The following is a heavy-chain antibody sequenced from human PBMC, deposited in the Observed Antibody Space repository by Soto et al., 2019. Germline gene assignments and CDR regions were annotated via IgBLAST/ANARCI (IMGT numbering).Heavy chain of an antibody. D-gene: IGHD1-1*01. J-gene: IGHJ6*03. CDR1: GFTFSSYS. CDR3: ARALGTAIYYYYYMDV. CDR2: ISSSSSYI. V-gene: IGHV3-21*01. Sequence: GGSLRLSCAASGFTFSSYSMNWVRQAPGKGLEWVSSISSSSSYIYYADSVKGRFTISRDNAKNSLYLQMNSLRAEDTAVYYCARALGTAIYYYYYMDVWGKGTTVTVSS.